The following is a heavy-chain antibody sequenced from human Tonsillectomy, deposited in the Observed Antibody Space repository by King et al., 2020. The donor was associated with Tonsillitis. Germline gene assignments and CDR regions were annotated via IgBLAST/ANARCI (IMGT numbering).Heavy chain of an antibody. CDR2: ISGSGCSP. D-gene: IGHD4-11*01. Sequence: VQLVESGGGLVQPGGSLRLSCAASGFTFSSYAMSWVRQAPGKGLELVSAISGSGCSPYYADSVKGRFTISRDNSKNTLYLQMNSLRAEDTAVYYFAKDTFPRDYSIFGGAFDIWGQGTMVTVSS. CDR1: GFTFSSYA. J-gene: IGHJ3*02. V-gene: IGHV3-23*04. CDR3: AKDTFPRDYSIFGGAFDI.